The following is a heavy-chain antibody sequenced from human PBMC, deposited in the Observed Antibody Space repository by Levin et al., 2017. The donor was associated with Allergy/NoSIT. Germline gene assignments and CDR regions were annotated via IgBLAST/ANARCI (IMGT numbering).Heavy chain of an antibody. D-gene: IGHD2/OR15-2a*01. CDR2: IKQDGSEK. Sequence: PGGSLRLSCAASGFTFSSYWMSWVRQAPGKGLEWVANIKQDGSEKYYVDSVKGRFTISRDNAKNSLYLQMNSLRAEDTAVYYCARDLPFSLWPFTDRTRTPFDYWGQGTLVTVSS. J-gene: IGHJ4*02. CDR3: ARDLPFSLWPFTDRTRTPFDY. V-gene: IGHV3-7*01. CDR1: GFTFSSYW.